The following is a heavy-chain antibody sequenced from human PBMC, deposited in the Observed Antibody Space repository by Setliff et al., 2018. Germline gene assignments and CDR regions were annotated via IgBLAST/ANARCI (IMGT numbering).Heavy chain of an antibody. CDR3: ARDHYDYYDSRQAFDI. Sequence: PSETLSLTCTVSGGSISSSSYYWGWIRQPPGKGLEWIGSIYYSRSTYYNPSLKSRVTISVDTSKNQFSMKLSSVTAADTAVYYCARDHYDYYDSRQAFDIWGQGTMVTVSS. J-gene: IGHJ3*02. CDR1: GGSISSSSYY. V-gene: IGHV4-39*07. D-gene: IGHD3-22*01. CDR2: IYYSRST.